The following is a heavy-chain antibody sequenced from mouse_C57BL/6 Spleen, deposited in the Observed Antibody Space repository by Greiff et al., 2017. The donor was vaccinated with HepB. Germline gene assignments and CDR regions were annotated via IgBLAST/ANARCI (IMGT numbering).Heavy chain of an antibody. CDR2: ISSGSSTI. J-gene: IGHJ3*01. Sequence: DVQLQESGGGLVKPGGSLKLSCAASGFTFSDYGMHWVRQAPEKGLEWVAYISSGSSTIYYADTVKGRFTISRDNAKNTLFLQMTSLRSEDTAMYYCARSYGSAWFAYWGQGTLVTVSA. CDR3: ARSYGSAWFAY. CDR1: GFTFSDYG. V-gene: IGHV5-17*01. D-gene: IGHD1-1*01.